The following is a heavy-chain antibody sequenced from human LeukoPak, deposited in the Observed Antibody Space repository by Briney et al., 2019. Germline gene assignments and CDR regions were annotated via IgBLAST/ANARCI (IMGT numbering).Heavy chain of an antibody. CDR1: GYTFTGYY. J-gene: IGHJ5*02. V-gene: IGHV1-2*02. Sequence: ASVTVSCKASGYTFTGYYMHWVRQAPGQGLEWMGWINPNSGGTNYAQKFQGRVTMTRDTSISTAYMELSRLRSDDTAVYYCARSPVAIVVVTAILEAGNWFDPWGQGTLVTVSS. D-gene: IGHD2-21*02. CDR2: INPNSGGT. CDR3: ARSPVAIVVVTAILEAGNWFDP.